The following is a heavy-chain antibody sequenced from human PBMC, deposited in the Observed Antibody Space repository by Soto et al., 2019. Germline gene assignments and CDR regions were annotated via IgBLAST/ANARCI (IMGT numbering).Heavy chain of an antibody. Sequence: SETLSLTCTVSGGSISSGGYYWSWIRQHPGKGLEWIGYIYYSGSTYYNPSLKSRVTISVDTSKNQFSLKLSSVTAADTAVYYCARDKEGSDYFDDWGQGTLVTVSS. CDR3: ARDKEGSDYFDD. CDR2: IYYSGST. CDR1: GGSISSGGYY. D-gene: IGHD6-19*01. V-gene: IGHV4-31*03. J-gene: IGHJ4*02.